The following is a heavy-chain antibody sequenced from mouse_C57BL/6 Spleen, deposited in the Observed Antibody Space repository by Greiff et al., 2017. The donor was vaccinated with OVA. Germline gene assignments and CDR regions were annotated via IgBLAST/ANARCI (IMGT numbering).Heavy chain of an antibody. J-gene: IGHJ3*01. V-gene: IGHV1-82*01. CDR1: GYAFSSSW. D-gene: IGHD2-4*01. CDR3: ASGGLRREGFAY. Sequence: QFQLQQSGPELVKPGASVKISCKASGYAFSSSWMNWVKQRPGKGLEWIGRIYPGDGDTNYNGKFKGKATLTADKSSSTAYMQLSSLTSEDSAVYFCASGGLRREGFAYWGQGTLVTVSA. CDR2: IYPGDGDT.